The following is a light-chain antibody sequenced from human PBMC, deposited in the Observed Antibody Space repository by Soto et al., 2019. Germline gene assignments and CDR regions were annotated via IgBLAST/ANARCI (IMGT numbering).Light chain of an antibody. CDR2: EVS. V-gene: IGLV2-8*01. J-gene: IGLJ2*01. CDR1: SSDVGGYNY. CDR3: SSYAGSNQFEV. Sequence: QSALTQPPSASGSPGQSVTISCTGTSSDVGGYNYVSWYQQHPGKAPKLMIYEVSKRPSGVPDRFSGSKSGNTASLTVSGLQAEDEADYYCSSYAGSNQFEVFGGGTKLTVL.